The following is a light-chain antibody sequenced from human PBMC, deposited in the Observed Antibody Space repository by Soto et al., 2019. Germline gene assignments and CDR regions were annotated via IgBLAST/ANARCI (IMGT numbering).Light chain of an antibody. CDR3: SSYAGSNGVV. CDR2: EVS. CDR1: SSDVGGYNY. J-gene: IGLJ2*01. Sequence: QSALTQPPSASGSPGQSVTISCTGTSSDVGGYNYVSWYQQHAGKAPKLMIYEVSKRPSGVPDRFSGSKSGNTASLTVSGLQAEDEADYYCSSYAGSNGVVFGGGTQLTVL. V-gene: IGLV2-8*01.